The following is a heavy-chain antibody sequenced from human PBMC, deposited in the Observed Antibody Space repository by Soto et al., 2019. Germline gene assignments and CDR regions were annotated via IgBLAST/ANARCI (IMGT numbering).Heavy chain of an antibody. CDR3: ARHGPGLGYYYGMDV. V-gene: IGHV5-10-1*01. Sequence: PGESLKIPCKGSGYSFTSYWISWVRQMPGKGLEWMGRIDPSDSYTNYSPSFQGHVTTSADKSISTAYLQWSSLKASDTAMYYCARHGPGLGYYYGMDVWGQGTTVTV. CDR2: IDPSDSYT. D-gene: IGHD4-17*01. CDR1: GYSFTSYW. J-gene: IGHJ6*02.